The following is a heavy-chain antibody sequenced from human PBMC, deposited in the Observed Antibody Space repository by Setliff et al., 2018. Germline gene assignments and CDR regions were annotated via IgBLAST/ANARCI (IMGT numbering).Heavy chain of an antibody. J-gene: IGHJ4*02. D-gene: IGHD3-22*01. V-gene: IGHV4-39*07. Sequence: SETLSLTCTVSGGSISSSGYYWGWIRQPPGKGLEWIGSIYYRGSTYYNPSLKSRVTMSVDASKNQFSLKLSSVTAADTAAYYCSRGDSSGYYYILFDFWGQGTLVTVSS. CDR1: GGSISSSGYY. CDR3: SRGDSSGYYYILFDF. CDR2: IYYRGST.